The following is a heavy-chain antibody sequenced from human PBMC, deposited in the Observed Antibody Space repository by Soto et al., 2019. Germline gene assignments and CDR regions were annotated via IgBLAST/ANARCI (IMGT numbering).Heavy chain of an antibody. CDR1: GFTFSSYW. V-gene: IGHV3-7*03. D-gene: IGHD1-26*01. CDR2: INQDGSEK. Sequence: EVQVVESGGGLVQPGGSLRLSCAASGFTFSSYWMSWVRQAPGKGLEWVARINQDGSEKYYVDSVKGRFTISRDNAKNSLYLQMNSLRAEDTAVYYCARDYPGGSYYDYWSQGTLVTVSS. CDR3: ARDYPGGSYYDY. J-gene: IGHJ4*02.